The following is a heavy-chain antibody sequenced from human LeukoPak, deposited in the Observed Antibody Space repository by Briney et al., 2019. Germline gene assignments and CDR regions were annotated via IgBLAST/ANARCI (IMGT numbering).Heavy chain of an antibody. Sequence: PGGSLRLSCAASGFTFSSYEMNWVRQAPGKGLEWVSYISSSGSTIYYADSVKGRFTISRDNAKNSLYLQMNSLRAEDTAVYYCASLPAARSYYYYYYMDVWGKGTTVTISS. CDR2: ISSSGSTI. V-gene: IGHV3-48*03. CDR1: GFTFSSYE. J-gene: IGHJ6*03. D-gene: IGHD2-2*01. CDR3: ASLPAARSYYYYYYMDV.